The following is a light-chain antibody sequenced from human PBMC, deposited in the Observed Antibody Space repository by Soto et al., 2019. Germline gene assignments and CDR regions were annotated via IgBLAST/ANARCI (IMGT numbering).Light chain of an antibody. J-gene: IGLJ3*02. V-gene: IGLV7-43*01. Sequence: QTVVTQEPSLTVSPGGTVTLTCASSTGTVTSGFYPNWFQQKPGQAPRALIYGTSNKHSWTPARFSGSLLGGQAALTLSGVQPEDEAEYYCLFYNGGAWVFGGGTKVTVL. CDR3: LFYNGGAWV. CDR1: TGTVTSGFY. CDR2: GTS.